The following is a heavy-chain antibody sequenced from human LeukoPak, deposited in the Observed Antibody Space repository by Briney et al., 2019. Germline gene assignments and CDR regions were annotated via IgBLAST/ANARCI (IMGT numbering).Heavy chain of an antibody. D-gene: IGHD6-13*01. CDR3: ARDGQQLVQNYYGMDV. J-gene: IGHJ6*02. CDR1: GFTFSGYW. Sequence: QPGGSLRLSCAASGFTFSGYWMSWVRQAPGKGLEWVANIKQDGSEKYYVDSVKGRFTISRDNAKNSLYLQMNSLRAEDTAVYYCARDGQQLVQNYYGMDVWGQGTTVTVSS. V-gene: IGHV3-7*01. CDR2: IKQDGSEK.